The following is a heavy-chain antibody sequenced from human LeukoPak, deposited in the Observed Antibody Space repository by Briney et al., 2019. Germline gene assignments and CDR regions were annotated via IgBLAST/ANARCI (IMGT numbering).Heavy chain of an antibody. CDR1: GFTFSSYA. D-gene: IGHD3-10*01. Sequence: QPGGSLRLSCAASGFTFSSYAMSWVRQAPGKGLEWVSAISGSGGSTYYADSVEGRLTISRDNSKNTLYLQMNSLRAEDTAVYYCAKGWFVQYVPPVVWGQGTMVTVSS. V-gene: IGHV3-23*01. CDR3: AKGWFVQYVPPVV. CDR2: ISGSGGST. J-gene: IGHJ3*01.